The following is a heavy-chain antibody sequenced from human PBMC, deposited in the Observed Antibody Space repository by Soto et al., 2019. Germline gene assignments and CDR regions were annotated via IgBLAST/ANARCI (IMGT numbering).Heavy chain of an antibody. CDR2: ISISSSDR. J-gene: IGHJ4*01. CDR3: VGGMNPLF. CDR1: GFTLRTYT. Sequence: GGSLRLSCAASGFTLRTYTMNWVRQAPGKGLEWVSSISISSSDRYYADSVRGRFTISRDNAKNALYLQMNSLRADDTAVYFCVGGMNPLFGGQGTLVTVSS. V-gene: IGHV3-21*06.